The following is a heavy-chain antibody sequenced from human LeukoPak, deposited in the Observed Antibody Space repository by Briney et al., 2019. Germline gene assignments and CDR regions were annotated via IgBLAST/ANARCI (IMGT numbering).Heavy chain of an antibody. CDR1: GGTFSSYA. V-gene: IGHV1-69*13. Sequence: PVKVSCKASGGTFSSYAISWVRQAPGQGLEWMGGIIPIFGTANYAQKFQGRVTITADESTSTAYMELSSLRSEDTAVYYCAREVTTVTTVYNWFDPWGQGTLVTVSS. D-gene: IGHD4-17*01. J-gene: IGHJ5*02. CDR2: IIPIFGTA. CDR3: AREVTTVTTVYNWFDP.